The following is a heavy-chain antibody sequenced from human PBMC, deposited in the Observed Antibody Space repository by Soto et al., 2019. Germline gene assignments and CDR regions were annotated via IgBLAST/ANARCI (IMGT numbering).Heavy chain of an antibody. CDR3: ATDTTVTALGY. CDR2: IEEEGNEK. D-gene: IGHD4-17*01. CDR1: GFTFSSFW. Sequence: EVQLVESGGGLVQPGGSLRLSCAASGFTFSSFWMNWVRQAPGKGLEWVANIEEEGNEKNYVDSVKGRFTNSRDNARNSLYLQMNSLRAEDTAVYYCATDTTVTALGYWGQGTLVTVSS. V-gene: IGHV3-7*01. J-gene: IGHJ4*02.